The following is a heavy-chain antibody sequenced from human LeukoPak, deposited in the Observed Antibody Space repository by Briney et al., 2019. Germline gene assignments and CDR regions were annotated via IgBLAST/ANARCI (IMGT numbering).Heavy chain of an antibody. Sequence: SETLSLTCAVYGGSFSGYYWSWIRQPPGKWLEWIGEINHSGSTNYNPSIKSRVTISVDTSKNQFSLKLSSVTAADTAVYYCARGDSGWYASGYFDYWGQGTLVTVSS. V-gene: IGHV4-34*01. D-gene: IGHD6-19*01. CDR2: INHSGST. CDR1: GGSFSGYY. J-gene: IGHJ4*02. CDR3: ARGDSGWYASGYFDY.